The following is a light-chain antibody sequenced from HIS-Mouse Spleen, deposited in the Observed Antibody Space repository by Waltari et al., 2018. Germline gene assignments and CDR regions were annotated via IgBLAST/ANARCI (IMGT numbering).Light chain of an antibody. CDR2: GAS. Sequence: EIVLTQSSGTLSLSPGERATLSCRASERVSSSYLAGYQQKPGQAPRLLIYGASSMATGIPYRFSGSGSGTDFTLTISRLEPEDFAVYYCQQYSSSLYTFGQGTKLEIK. J-gene: IGKJ2*01. CDR3: QQYSSSLYT. CDR1: ERVSSSY. V-gene: IGKV3-20*01.